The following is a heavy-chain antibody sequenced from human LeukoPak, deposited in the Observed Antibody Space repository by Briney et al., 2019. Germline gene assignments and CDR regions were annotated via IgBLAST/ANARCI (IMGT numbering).Heavy chain of an antibody. V-gene: IGHV5-51*01. CDR3: AGQDIVVVATATRAFDI. Sequence: GESLKISCTGSGYSFTSYWIAWVRQMPGKGREWMGIIYSGDSDTRYSASFQGQVTISADKSISTAYLQWNNLKASDTAMYYCAGQDIVVVATATRAFDIWGQGTMVTVSS. J-gene: IGHJ3*02. CDR2: IYSGDSDT. D-gene: IGHD2-15*01. CDR1: GYSFTSYW.